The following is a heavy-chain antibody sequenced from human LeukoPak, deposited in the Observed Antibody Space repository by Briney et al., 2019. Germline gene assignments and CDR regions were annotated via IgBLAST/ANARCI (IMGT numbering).Heavy chain of an antibody. D-gene: IGHD6-25*01. V-gene: IGHV4-59*08. Sequence: SETLSLTCTVSGGSISGYYWSWIRQPPGKGLEWIGYIYYSGSTSYNPSLNSRVTISVDTSKNQFSLKLSSVTAADTAVYYCARHGIAAARRLDYWGQGTLVTVSS. CDR1: GGSISGYY. CDR3: ARHGIAAARRLDY. CDR2: IYYSGST. J-gene: IGHJ4*02.